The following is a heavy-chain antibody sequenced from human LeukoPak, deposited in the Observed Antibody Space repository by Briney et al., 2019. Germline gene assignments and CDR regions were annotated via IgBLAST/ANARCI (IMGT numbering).Heavy chain of an antibody. D-gene: IGHD3-16*02. V-gene: IGHV3-30-3*01. Sequence: GRSLRLSCAASGFTFSSYAMHWVRQAPGKGLEWVAVISYDGSNKYYADSVKGRFTISRDNAKNSLYLQMNSLRAEDTAVYYCARSYVWGSYRYTIDYWGQGTLVTVSS. CDR1: GFTFSSYA. CDR3: ARSYVWGSYRYTIDY. CDR2: ISYDGSNK. J-gene: IGHJ4*02.